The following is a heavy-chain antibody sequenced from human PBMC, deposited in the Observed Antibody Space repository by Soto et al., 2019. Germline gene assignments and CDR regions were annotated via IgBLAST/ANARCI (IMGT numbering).Heavy chain of an antibody. V-gene: IGHV4-31*03. D-gene: IGHD5-18*01. Sequence: QVQLQESGPGLVKPSQTLSLTCTVSGGSISSGGYYWSWIRQHPGKGLEWIGYIYYSGSTYYNPSLKSRVTISVDTSKNQFSLKLSSVTAADTAVYYCARALRYSYGPGLGYWGQGTLVTVSS. CDR3: ARALRYSYGPGLGY. CDR2: IYYSGST. J-gene: IGHJ4*02. CDR1: GGSISSGGYY.